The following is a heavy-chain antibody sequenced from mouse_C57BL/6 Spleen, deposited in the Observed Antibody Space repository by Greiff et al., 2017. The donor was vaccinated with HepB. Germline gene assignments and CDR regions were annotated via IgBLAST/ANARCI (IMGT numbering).Heavy chain of an antibody. V-gene: IGHV1-15*01. J-gene: IGHJ2*01. CDR3: TRTDY. CDR2: IDPETGGT. Sequence: QVHVKQSGAELVRPGASVTLSCKASGYTFTDYEMHWVKQTPVHGLEWIGAIDPETGGTAYNQKFKGKAILTADKSSSTAYMELRSLTSEDSAVYYCTRTDYWGQGTTLTVSS. CDR1: GYTFTDYE.